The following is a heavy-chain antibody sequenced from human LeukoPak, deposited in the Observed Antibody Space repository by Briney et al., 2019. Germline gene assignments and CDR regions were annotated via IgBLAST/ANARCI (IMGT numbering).Heavy chain of an antibody. J-gene: IGHJ4*02. CDR2: ISYDGSNK. CDR3: ARALPMGY. V-gene: IGHV3-30*19. CDR1: GFTFSSYG. Sequence: GGSLRLSCAASGFTFSSYGMHWVRQAPGKGLEWVAVISYDGSNKYYADSVKGRFTISRDNSKNTLYLQMNSLRAEDTAVYYCARALPMGYWGQGTLVTVSS.